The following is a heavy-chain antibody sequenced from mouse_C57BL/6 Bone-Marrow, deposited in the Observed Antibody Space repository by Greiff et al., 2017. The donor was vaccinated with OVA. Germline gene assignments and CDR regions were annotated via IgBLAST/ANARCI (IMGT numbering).Heavy chain of an antibody. CDR2: IDPETGGT. D-gene: IGHD2-5*01. CDR3: TRGYSNYYAMEY. Sequence: QVQLQQSGAELVRPGASVTLSCKASGYTFTDYEMHWVKQTPVHGLEWIGAIDPETGGTAYNQKFKGQAILTADKSSSTAYLELRSLTSEDSAVYYCTRGYSNYYAMEYWGRGTAVTVSS. J-gene: IGHJ4*01. CDR1: GYTFTDYE. V-gene: IGHV1-15*01.